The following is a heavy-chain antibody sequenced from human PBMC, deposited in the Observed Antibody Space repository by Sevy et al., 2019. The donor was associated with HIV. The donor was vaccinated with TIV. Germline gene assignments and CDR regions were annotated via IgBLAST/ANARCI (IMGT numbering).Heavy chain of an antibody. V-gene: IGHV3-30*02. CDR2: IGYDGSKK. J-gene: IGHJ4*02. CDR1: GFSFTISG. CDR3: AKGDGVMAQGVLDY. Sequence: GGSLRLSCAASGFSFTISGMHWVRQAPGKGLEWVAFIGYDGSKKFYGESVKGRFTISRDNSKVYLQMSSLRTEDTAVYYCAKGDGVMAQGVLDYWGRGTLVTVSS. D-gene: IGHD3-10*01.